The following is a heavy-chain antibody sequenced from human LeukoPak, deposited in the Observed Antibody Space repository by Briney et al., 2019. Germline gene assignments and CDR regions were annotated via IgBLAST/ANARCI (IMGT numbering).Heavy chain of an antibody. J-gene: IGHJ3*01. D-gene: IGHD2-15*01. Sequence: GVSLRLSCVASGLTFNDYAMSRVRQAPGKGLEWVSAISSCGDSTYYADSVKGRFTISRDNSKNTLYLQMNSLRDEDTAVYYCAKTWGIVVVIAANSAFDVWGQGTMVTVSS. CDR3: AKTWGIVVVIAANSAFDV. V-gene: IGHV3-23*01. CDR1: GLTFNDYA. CDR2: ISSCGDST.